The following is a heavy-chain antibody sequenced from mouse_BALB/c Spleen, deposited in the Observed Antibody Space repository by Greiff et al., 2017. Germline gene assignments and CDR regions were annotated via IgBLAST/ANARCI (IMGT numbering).Heavy chain of an antibody. CDR2: INPYNDGT. J-gene: IGHJ3*01. Sequence: VQLQQSGPELVKPGASVKMSCKASGYTFTSYVMHWVKQKPGQGLEWIGYINPYNDGTKYNEKFKGKATLTSDKSSSTAYMELSSLTSEDSAVYYCARMGQLGLRRFAYWGQGTLVTVSA. CDR1: GYTFTSYV. CDR3: ARMGQLGLRRFAY. V-gene: IGHV1-14*01. D-gene: IGHD3-2*01.